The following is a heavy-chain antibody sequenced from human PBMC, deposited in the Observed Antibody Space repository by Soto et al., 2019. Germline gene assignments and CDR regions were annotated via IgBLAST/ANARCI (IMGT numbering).Heavy chain of an antibody. CDR2: IAVGSGYT. CDR1: GFTFTSSA. J-gene: IGHJ4*02. CDR3: AADATACKQMVPSDY. D-gene: IGHD2-8*01. Sequence: SVKVSCKASGFTFTSSAFQWVRQARGQRLEWIGWIAVGSGYTNYAQRFQDRVTPTRDMSTATTYMELSRLTSEDTAIYYCAADATACKQMVPSDYCGRGNLFTVSS. V-gene: IGHV1-58*01.